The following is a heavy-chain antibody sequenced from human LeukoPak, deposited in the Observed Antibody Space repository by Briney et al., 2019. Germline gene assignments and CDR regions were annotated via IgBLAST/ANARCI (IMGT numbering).Heavy chain of an antibody. CDR3: AAGGTITPFSYYYYYCGMDV. V-gene: IGHV3-53*01. CDR1: GFTVSSNY. J-gene: IGHJ6*02. Sequence: GGSLRLSCAASGFTVSSNYMSWVRQAPGKGLEWVSVIYSGGSTYYADSVKGRFTISRDNSKNTLYLQMNSLRAEDTAVYYCAAGGTITPFSYYYYYCGMDVWGQGTTVTVSS. D-gene: IGHD1-14*01. CDR2: IYSGGST.